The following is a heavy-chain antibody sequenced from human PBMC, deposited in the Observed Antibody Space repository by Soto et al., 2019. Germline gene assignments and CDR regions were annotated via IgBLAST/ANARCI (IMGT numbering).Heavy chain of an antibody. CDR3: AKDSGRGSADYYFDY. D-gene: IGHD3-10*01. CDR1: GFTFSSYA. CDR2: ISSDGKYK. V-gene: IGHV3-30*18. J-gene: IGHJ4*02. Sequence: QVQLVESGGGVVQSGRSLRLSCAASGFTFSSYAIHWVRQAPGKGLELVAVISSDGKYKYSADSMKGRFAISRDNSKNTLYLQMNSLRAEDTAVYYCAKDSGRGSADYYFDYWGQGTLVTVSS.